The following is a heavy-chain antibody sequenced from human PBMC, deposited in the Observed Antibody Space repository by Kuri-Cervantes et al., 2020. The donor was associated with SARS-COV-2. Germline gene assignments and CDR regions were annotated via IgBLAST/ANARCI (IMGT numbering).Heavy chain of an antibody. CDR3: ARCPCSSNSCDSWYYYHGMDV. Sequence: SVKVSCKASDYTFTKYGIGWVRQAPGQGLEWMGGIIPIFGTANYAQKFQGGVTITADESASTVYMELSSLRSEDTAVYYCARCPCSSNSCDSWYYYHGMDVWGQGTMVTVSS. V-gene: IGHV1-69*13. J-gene: IGHJ6*01. D-gene: IGHD2-2*01. CDR1: DYTFTKYG. CDR2: IIPIFGTA.